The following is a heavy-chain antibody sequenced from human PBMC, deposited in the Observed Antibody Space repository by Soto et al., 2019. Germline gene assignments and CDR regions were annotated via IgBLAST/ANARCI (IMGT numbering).Heavy chain of an antibody. CDR3: ARDRDYYDCGGY. D-gene: IGHD3-22*01. CDR2: ISTSHGNT. V-gene: IGHV1-18*01. CDR1: GYTFSNHG. J-gene: IGHJ4*02. Sequence: QVQLVQSGADVKKPGASVVVSCKTSGYTFSNHGVSWVRQAPGQGLEWMGWISTSHGNTNYAQKLQGRVTMTTDKSTSTAYMELRSLRSDDTAVYFCARDRDYYDCGGYWGQGTLVTVSS.